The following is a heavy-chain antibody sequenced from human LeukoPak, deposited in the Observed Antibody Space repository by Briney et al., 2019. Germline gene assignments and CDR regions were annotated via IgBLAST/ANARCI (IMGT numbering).Heavy chain of an antibody. J-gene: IGHJ5*02. CDR2: ISSSSSYI. CDR3: AKDINYDSSGYYTNH. CDR1: GFTFSSYS. V-gene: IGHV3-21*04. D-gene: IGHD3-22*01. Sequence: GGSLRLSCAASGFTFSSYSMNWVRQAPGKGLEWVSSISSSSSYIYYADSVKGRFTISRDNAKNSLYLQMNSLRAEDTALYYCAKDINYDSSGYYTNHWGQGTLVTVSS.